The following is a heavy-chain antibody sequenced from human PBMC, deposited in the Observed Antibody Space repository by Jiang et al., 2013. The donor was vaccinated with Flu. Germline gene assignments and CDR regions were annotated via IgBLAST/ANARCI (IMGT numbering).Heavy chain of an antibody. CDR3: ARAPFGEVIYFDY. CDR2: LIPILGRA. CDR1: FSSYA. Sequence: FSSYAINWVRQAPWTKDVEWMGRLIPILGRANYAHKFQGRVTITADESTRTAYMELSSLKSDDTALYYCARAPFGEVIYFDYWGQGTLVTVSS. V-gene: IGHV1-69*11. D-gene: IGHD3-3*01. J-gene: IGHJ4*02.